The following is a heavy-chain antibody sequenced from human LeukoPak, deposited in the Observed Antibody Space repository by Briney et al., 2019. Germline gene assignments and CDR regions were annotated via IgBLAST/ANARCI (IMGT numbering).Heavy chain of an antibody. Sequence: PSETLSLTCTVSGGSIVSSAYFWGWIRQPPGKGLEWIGTMDYSGNTYYNPSLKSRVTISVDTSKNQFSLKLSSVTAADTAVYYCASGAAAGTFDYWGQGTLVTVSS. CDR2: MDYSGNT. V-gene: IGHV4-39*07. J-gene: IGHJ4*02. CDR1: GGSIVSSAYF. CDR3: ASGAAAGTFDY. D-gene: IGHD6-13*01.